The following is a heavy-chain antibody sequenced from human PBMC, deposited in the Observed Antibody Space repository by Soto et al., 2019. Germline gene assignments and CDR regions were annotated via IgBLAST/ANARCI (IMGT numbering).Heavy chain of an antibody. D-gene: IGHD2-8*01. V-gene: IGHV2-5*01. CDR3: AHKWQDFDY. Sequence: QITLKESGPTLVKPTQTLTLTCTFSGFSLSTSGVGVGWIRQPPGKALEWLALFYWYDDKRYSPSLKSRLTITKDTSTHQVVLTTTNMDPVDTATYSSAHKWQDFDYRGQGTLVTVSS. CDR2: FYWYDDK. CDR1: GFSLSTSGVG. J-gene: IGHJ4*02.